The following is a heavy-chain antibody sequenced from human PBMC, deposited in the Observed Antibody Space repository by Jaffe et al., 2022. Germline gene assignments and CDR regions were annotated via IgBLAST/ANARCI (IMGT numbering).Heavy chain of an antibody. CDR1: GFTFSNAW. CDR3: TTDSGGGGGVLRFLEWPLKSHHY. CDR2: IKSKTDGGTT. J-gene: IGHJ4*02. D-gene: IGHD3-3*01. V-gene: IGHV3-15*01. Sequence: EVQLVESGGGLVKPGGSLRLSCAASGFTFSNAWMSWVRQAPGKGLEWVGRIKSKTDGGTTDYAAPVKGRFTISRDDSKNTLYLQMNSLKTEDTAVYYCTTDSGGGGGVLRFLEWPLKSHHYWGQGTLVTVSS.